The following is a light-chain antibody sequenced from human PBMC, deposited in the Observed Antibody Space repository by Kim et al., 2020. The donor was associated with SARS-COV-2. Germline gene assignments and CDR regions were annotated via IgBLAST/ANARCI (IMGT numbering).Light chain of an antibody. CDR1: ESVTGDY. CDR3: HQYIRSPWT. Sequence: SPGDRATLSCSASESVTGDYLAWYHQRPGQAPRLLIYGASSRATGIPDRFSGSGSGTDFTLTISRLEPEDFAVYYCHQYIRSPWTFGQGTKVEIK. J-gene: IGKJ1*01. CDR2: GAS. V-gene: IGKV3-20*01.